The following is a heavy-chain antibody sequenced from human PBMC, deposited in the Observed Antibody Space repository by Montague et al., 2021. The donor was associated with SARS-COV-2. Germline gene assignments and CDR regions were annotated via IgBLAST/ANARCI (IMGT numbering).Heavy chain of an antibody. J-gene: IGHJ5*02. D-gene: IGHD3-9*01. CDR2: IYYSGST. V-gene: IGHV4-39*01. CDR3: ARRSYDILTGYSIPNWFDP. Sequence: SETLSLTCTVSGGSISSSSYYWGWIRQPPGKGLEWIESIYYSGSTYYNPSLKSRVTISVDTSKNQFSLKLSSVTAADTAVYYSARRSYDILTGYSIPNWFDPWGQGTLVTVSS. CDR1: GGSISSSSYY.